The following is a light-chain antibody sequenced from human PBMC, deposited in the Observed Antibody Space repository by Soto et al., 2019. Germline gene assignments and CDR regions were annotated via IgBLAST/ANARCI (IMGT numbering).Light chain of an antibody. CDR2: GNS. V-gene: IGLV1-44*01. CDR3: STWYYGLRAVV. Sequence: QSVLTQEASVSGTVGQKVTLSCTGNSNNVGSYAVDWSHRISHGVPQTVMFGNSLPSGIPDRFSGSKSGTTASLSISGLSPEDEANYDGSTWYYGLRAVVLGGGTQLTVL. J-gene: IGLJ2*01. CDR1: SNNVGSYA.